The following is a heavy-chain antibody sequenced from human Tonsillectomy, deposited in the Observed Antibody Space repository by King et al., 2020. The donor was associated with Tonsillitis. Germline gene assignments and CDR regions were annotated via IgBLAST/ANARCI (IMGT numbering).Heavy chain of an antibody. D-gene: IGHD2-2*02. J-gene: IGHJ5*02. Sequence: VQLVESGAEVKKPGASVKVSCKASGYIFTSYGISWVRQAPGQGLEWMGWISVYNGNTNYAQKLQGRVTMTTDTSTSTAYMELRSLRSDDTAVYYCAGGQNEYQLLYGNWFDPWGQGTLVTVSS. CDR2: ISVYNGNT. V-gene: IGHV1-18*01. CDR1: GYIFTSYG. CDR3: AGGQNEYQLLYGNWFDP.